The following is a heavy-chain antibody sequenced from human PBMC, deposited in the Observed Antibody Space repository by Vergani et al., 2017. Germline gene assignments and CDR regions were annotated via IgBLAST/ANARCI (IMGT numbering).Heavy chain of an antibody. J-gene: IGHJ3*02. D-gene: IGHD3-22*01. V-gene: IGHV3-30*02. CDR2: IRYDGSNK. Sequence: QVQLVESGGGVVQPGGSLRLSCAASGFTFSSYGMHWVRQAPGKGLEWVALIRYDGSNKYYADSVKGRFTISRDNSKNTLYLQMNSLRAEDTAVYYCAKMGNYYVSSGYLLGSAFDIWSQGTMVTVSS. CDR1: GFTFSSYG. CDR3: AKMGNYYVSSGYLLGSAFDI.